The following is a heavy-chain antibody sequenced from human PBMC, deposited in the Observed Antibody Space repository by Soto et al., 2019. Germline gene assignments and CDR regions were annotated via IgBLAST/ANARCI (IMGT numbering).Heavy chain of an antibody. CDR2: IYPGDSDT. CDR3: ARVSRYQLLMYYYGMDV. CDR1: GFTFSSNA. Sequence: GGSLRLSCAASGFTFSSNAMSWVRQVPGKGLEWMGIIYPGDSDTRYSPSFQGQVTISADKSISTAYLQWSSLKASDTAMYYCARVSRYQLLMYYYGMDVWGQGTTVTVSS. V-gene: IGHV5-51*01. D-gene: IGHD2-2*01. J-gene: IGHJ6*02.